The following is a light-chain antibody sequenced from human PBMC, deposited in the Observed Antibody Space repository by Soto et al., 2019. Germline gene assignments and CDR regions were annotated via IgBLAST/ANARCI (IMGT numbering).Light chain of an antibody. J-gene: IGKJ5*01. CDR3: QQYNTWPPIT. V-gene: IGKV3-15*01. CDR2: VAS. CDR1: QSVSSN. Sequence: EIVMTQSPATLSVSPGERATLSCRASQSVSSNLAWYHQKPGQAPRLLIFVASTRATGIPARFSGSGSGTEFTLTLSILQSEDFAVYYCQQYNTWPPITFGPGTRLDIK.